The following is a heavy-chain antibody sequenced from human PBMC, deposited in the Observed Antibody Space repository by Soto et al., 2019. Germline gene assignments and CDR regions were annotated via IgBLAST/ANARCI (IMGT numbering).Heavy chain of an antibody. CDR2: ISWNSGSI. Sequence: GGSLRLSCAASGFTFDDYAMHWVRQAPGKGLEWVSGISWNSGSIGYADSVKGRFTISRDNAKNSLYLQMNSLRAEDTALYYCAKAGPGFGVWGSYRNYYFDYWGQGTLVTVSS. D-gene: IGHD3-16*02. V-gene: IGHV3-9*01. J-gene: IGHJ4*02. CDR1: GFTFDDYA. CDR3: AKAGPGFGVWGSYRNYYFDY.